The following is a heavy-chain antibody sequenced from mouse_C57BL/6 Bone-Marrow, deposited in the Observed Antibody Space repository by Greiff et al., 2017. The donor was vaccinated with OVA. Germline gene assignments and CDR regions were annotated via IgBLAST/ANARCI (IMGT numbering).Heavy chain of an antibody. CDR3: SKSPSFITAVVARDY. CDR1: GYTFTSYG. V-gene: IGHV1-81*01. D-gene: IGHD1-1*01. CDR2: IYPRSGNT. J-gene: IGHJ2*01. Sequence: QVQLQQSGAELARPGASVKLSCKASGYTFTSYGISWVKQRTGQGLEWIGEIYPRSGNTYYNEKFKGKATLTADKSSSTAYMELRSLTSEDSAVYVCSKSPSFITAVVARDYWGQGTTLTVSS.